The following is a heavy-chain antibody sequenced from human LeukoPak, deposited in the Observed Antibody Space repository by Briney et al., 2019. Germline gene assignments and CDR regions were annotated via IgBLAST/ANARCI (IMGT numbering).Heavy chain of an antibody. D-gene: IGHD2-2*01. Sequence: SVKVSCKASGYTFTSYDINWVRQATGHGLEWMGWMNPNSGNTGYAQKCQGRVTMTRNTSISTAYMELSRLRSEDTAVYYCARSIVVVPAAMSDYYGMDVWGQGTTVTVSS. CDR1: GYTFTSYD. CDR2: MNPNSGNT. V-gene: IGHV1-8*01. J-gene: IGHJ6*02. CDR3: ARSIVVVPAAMSDYYGMDV.